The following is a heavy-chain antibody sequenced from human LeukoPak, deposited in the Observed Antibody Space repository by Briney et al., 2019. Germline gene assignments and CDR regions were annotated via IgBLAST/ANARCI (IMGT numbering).Heavy chain of an antibody. CDR2: INQSGST. J-gene: IGHJ4*02. D-gene: IGHD1-1*01. Sequence: SETLSLTCSVYGGSFSDYDWSWIRQPPGKGLEWIGEINQSGSTNENPSLKSRVTMSVDTSKSQFSLNLRSVTATDTAVYYCARYVPVKTGTTRASFNYWGQGILVTVSS. V-gene: IGHV4-34*01. CDR1: GGSFSDYD. CDR3: ARYVPVKTGTTRASFNY.